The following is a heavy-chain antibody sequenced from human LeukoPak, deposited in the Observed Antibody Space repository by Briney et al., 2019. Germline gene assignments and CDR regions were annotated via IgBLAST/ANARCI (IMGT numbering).Heavy chain of an antibody. V-gene: IGHV4-59*01. CDR3: ARGLGYCSSTSCLRGVYYGMDV. J-gene: IGHJ6*02. Sequence: PSETLSLTCTVSGGSISSYYWSWIRQPAGKGLEWIGYIYYSGSTNYNPSLKSRVTISVDTSKNQFSLKLSSVTAADTAVYYCARGLGYCSSTSCLRGVYYGMDVWGQGTTVTVSS. CDR2: IYYSGST. CDR1: GGSISSYY. D-gene: IGHD2-2*01.